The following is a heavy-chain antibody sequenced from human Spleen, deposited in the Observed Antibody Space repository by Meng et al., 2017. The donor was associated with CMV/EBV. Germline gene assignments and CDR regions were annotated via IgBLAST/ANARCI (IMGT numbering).Heavy chain of an antibody. CDR3: ARVGHGDYPENYYSYGMDV. CDR1: GFTFSNQW. CDR2: INPDGSLT. Sequence: GGSLRLSCVASGFTFSNQWMRWVRQVPGKGLVWVSNINPDGSLTSYADFAKGRFTISRDNARNTVYLEMNSLRVEDTALYYCARVGHGDYPENYYSYGMDVWGQGTTVTVSS. J-gene: IGHJ6*02. V-gene: IGHV3-74*01. D-gene: IGHD4-17*01.